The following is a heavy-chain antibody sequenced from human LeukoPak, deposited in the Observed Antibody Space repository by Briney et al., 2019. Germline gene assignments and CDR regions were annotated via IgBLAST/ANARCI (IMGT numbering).Heavy chain of an antibody. CDR3: ARVFISGYDNCSGGSCFGDY. J-gene: IGHJ4*02. V-gene: IGHV1-2*02. CDR2: INPNSGGT. Sequence: ASVKVSCKASGYTFTGYYMHWVRQAPGQGLEWMGWINPNSGGTNYAQKFQGRVTMTRDTSISTAYMELSRLRSDDTAVYHCARVFISGYDNCSGGSCFGDYWGQGTLVTVSS. CDR1: GYTFTGYY. D-gene: IGHD2-15*01.